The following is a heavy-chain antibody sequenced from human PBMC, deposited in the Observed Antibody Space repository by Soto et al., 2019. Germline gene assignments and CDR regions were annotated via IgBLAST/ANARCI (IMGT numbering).Heavy chain of an antibody. CDR2: INAGNGNT. D-gene: IGHD3-10*01. J-gene: IGHJ6*02. CDR3: AGFNYGSGSYPPNSGMDV. Sequence: GASVKVSCKASGYTFTSYAMHWVRQAPGQRLECMGWINAGNGNTKYSQRFQGRVTITRDTSASTAYMELSSLRSEDTAVYYCAGFNYGSGSYPPNSGMDVCGQGTTATVSS. CDR1: GYTFTSYA. V-gene: IGHV1-3*01.